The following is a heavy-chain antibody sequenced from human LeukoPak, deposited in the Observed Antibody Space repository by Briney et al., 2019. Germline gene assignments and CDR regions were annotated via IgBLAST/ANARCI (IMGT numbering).Heavy chain of an antibody. D-gene: IGHD6-19*01. J-gene: IGHJ4*02. CDR1: GFTFSSYS. CDR3: ATYSSGWYRGDY. CDR2: ISSSSSYI. V-gene: IGHV3-21*01. Sequence: GGSLRLSCAASGFTFSSYSMNWVRQAPGKGLEWVSSISSSSSYIHYADSVKGRFTISRDNAKNSLYLQMNSLRAEDTAVYYCATYSSGWYRGDYWGQGTLVTVSS.